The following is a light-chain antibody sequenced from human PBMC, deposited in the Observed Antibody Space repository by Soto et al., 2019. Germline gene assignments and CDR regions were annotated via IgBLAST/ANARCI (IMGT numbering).Light chain of an antibody. Sequence: QSVLTQAPSASGTPGQSVTFTCSGSISNIGTNYVYWYQQLPGTAPKLLISRSNQRPSGVPDRFSGSKSGTSASLAISGLRSVDEADYYCAAWDDSLSGWLFGGGTKLTVL. CDR3: AAWDDSLSGWL. CDR2: RSN. V-gene: IGLV1-47*01. J-gene: IGLJ3*02. CDR1: ISNIGTNY.